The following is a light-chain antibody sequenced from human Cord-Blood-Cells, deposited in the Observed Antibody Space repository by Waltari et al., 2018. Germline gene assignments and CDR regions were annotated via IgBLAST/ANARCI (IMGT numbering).Light chain of an antibody. CDR2: DAS. CDR1: QSVSSY. J-gene: IGKJ1*01. CDR3: QQRSNWPPWT. Sequence: VLTQSPATLSLSPGERATLSCRASQSVSSYLAWYQQKPGQAPRLLIYDASNRATGIPARFSGSGTGTDFTLTISSLEPEDFAVYYCQQRSNWPPWTFGQGTKVEIK. V-gene: IGKV3-11*01.